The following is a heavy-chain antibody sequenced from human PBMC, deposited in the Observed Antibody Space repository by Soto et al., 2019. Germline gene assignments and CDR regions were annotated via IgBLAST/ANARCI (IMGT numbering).Heavy chain of an antibody. J-gene: IGHJ4*02. CDR2: INPDGAT. V-gene: IGHV4-34*01. CDR3: ARGKRQDPSFDY. CDR1: VVSFSGYY. Sequence: PSETLSLTCAFYVVSFSGYYWDWIRQPPGKGLEWIGEINPDGATNYTPSLRGRVTISIDASRNKFSLKLSSVTAADTAVYYCARGKRQDPSFDYLGQGALVNVSS.